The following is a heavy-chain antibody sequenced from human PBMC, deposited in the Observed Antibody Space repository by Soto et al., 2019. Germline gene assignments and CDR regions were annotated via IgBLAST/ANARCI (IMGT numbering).Heavy chain of an antibody. CDR1: GGTFSSYA. CDR3: ARDTSQLEYYGIDV. J-gene: IGHJ6*02. D-gene: IGHD6-6*01. V-gene: IGHV1-69*06. CDR2: FILIFVKE. Sequence: SVKVSCKASGGTFSSYAISWVRQAPEQGLEGLGGFILIFVKENYAQKFQAKVTITADKSTTKAYLELASLRFEDPAVDYCARDTSQLEYYGIDVCGQGTTVTVAS.